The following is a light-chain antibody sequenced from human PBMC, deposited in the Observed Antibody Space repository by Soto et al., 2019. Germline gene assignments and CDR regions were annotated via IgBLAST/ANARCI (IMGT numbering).Light chain of an antibody. Sequence: QSALAQPPSASGSPGQSVAISCTGTSSDVGGYNYVSWYQQHPGKAPKLMIYEVNKRPSGVPDRFSGSKSGNTASLTVPGLQAEDEADYYCSSDGGSGHVFGTGTKVTVL. J-gene: IGLJ1*01. V-gene: IGLV2-8*01. CDR2: EVN. CDR3: SSDGGSGHV. CDR1: SSDVGGYNY.